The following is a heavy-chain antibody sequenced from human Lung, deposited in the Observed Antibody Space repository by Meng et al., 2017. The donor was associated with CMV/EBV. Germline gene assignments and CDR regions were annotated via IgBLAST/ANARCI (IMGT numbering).Heavy chain of an antibody. D-gene: IGHD1-26*01. J-gene: IGHJ4*02. CDR1: GYTFTNYG. CDR3: ARVEVGITSGDY. Sequence: QAKLVQSGGEVKKPGASGKVSCKASGYTFTNYGITWVRQAPGQGLEWVGWISAYNGNTNYAQTLQGRVTMTTDTSTSTAYMELGSLRSDDTAVYYCARVEVGITSGDYWGQGTLVTVSS. CDR2: ISAYNGNT. V-gene: IGHV1-18*01.